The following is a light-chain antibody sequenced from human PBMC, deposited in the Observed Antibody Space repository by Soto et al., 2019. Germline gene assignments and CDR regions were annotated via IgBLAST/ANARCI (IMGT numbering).Light chain of an antibody. CDR2: DVT. V-gene: IGLV2-8*01. CDR3: MCYAGGNNWV. Sequence: QSVLTQPPSASGSPGQSVTISCTGTSSDVGTHGYVSWYQQHAGKAPKLMIYDVTKRPSGVPDRCSGSKSANTASLTVSGRQAEDEAVYYCMCYAGGNNWVFGGGTKLTVL. CDR1: SSDVGTHGY. J-gene: IGLJ3*02.